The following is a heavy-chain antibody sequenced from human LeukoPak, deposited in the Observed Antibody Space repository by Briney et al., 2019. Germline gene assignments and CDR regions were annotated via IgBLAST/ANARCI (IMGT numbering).Heavy chain of an antibody. D-gene: IGHD4-11*01. CDR1: GYTFTSYD. V-gene: IGHV1-8*01. CDR3: ARLPYSNYGNDAFDI. CDR2: MNPNSGNT. J-gene: IGHJ3*02. Sequence: ASVKVSCKASGYTFTSYDINWVRQATGQGLEWMGWMNPNSGNTGYAQKFQGRVTITRNTSISTAYMELSSLRSEDTAVYYCARLPYSNYGNDAFDIWGQGTMVTVSS.